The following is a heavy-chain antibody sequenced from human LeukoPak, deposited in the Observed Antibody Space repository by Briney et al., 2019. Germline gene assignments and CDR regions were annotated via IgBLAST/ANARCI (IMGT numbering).Heavy chain of an antibody. V-gene: IGHV3-7*01. Sequence: GGSLRLSCAASGFIFSSYWVTWVRQAPGKVLEWVAKIKPDGSEIYHVESVQGRFRISRDNAQNSLYLQMNSLRAEDTAVYYCATSRFYLESWGQGTLVTVSS. CDR3: ATSRFYLES. J-gene: IGHJ4*02. CDR2: IKPDGSEI. CDR1: GFIFSSYW.